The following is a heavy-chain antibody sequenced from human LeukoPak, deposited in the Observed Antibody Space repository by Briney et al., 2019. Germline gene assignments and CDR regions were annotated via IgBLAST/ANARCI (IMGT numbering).Heavy chain of an antibody. CDR1: GYSISSGYY. Sequence: SETLSLTCTVSGYSISSGYYWGWIRQPPGKGLEWIGSIHHSGSTYYNPSLKSRVTISVDTSKNQFSLKLSSVTAADTAVYYCARVGESSGWYGYYFDYWGQGTLVTVSS. J-gene: IGHJ4*02. D-gene: IGHD6-19*01. CDR2: IHHSGST. V-gene: IGHV4-38-2*02. CDR3: ARVGESSGWYGYYFDY.